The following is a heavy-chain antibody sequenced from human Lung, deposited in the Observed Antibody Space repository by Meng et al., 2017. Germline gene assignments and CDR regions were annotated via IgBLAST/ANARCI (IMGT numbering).Heavy chain of an antibody. J-gene: IGHJ4*02. CDR1: GYTFPDYW. CDR3: ARDEDISAAGKLFGDY. D-gene: IGHD6-13*01. Sequence: VEAVQCGAEVKKPWASVKVTCKASGYTFPDYWLHWVRRAPGQGLEWMGRINPKSGDTHYAQRFQGRVTMTGDTSISTAYMELSGLRSDDTAMYYCARDEDISAAGKLFGDYWGQGTLVTVSS. CDR2: INPKSGDT. V-gene: IGHV1-2*06.